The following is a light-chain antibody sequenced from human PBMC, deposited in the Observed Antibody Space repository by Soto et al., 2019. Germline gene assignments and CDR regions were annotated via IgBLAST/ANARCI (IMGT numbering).Light chain of an antibody. J-gene: IGKJ1*01. V-gene: IGKV3-20*01. CDR1: QSVSRTY. Sequence: EIVLTQSPGTLSLSPGERATLSCRASQSVSRTYLAWYQHKPRQAPRLLIYGASSRATGIPDRFGGGGSGTDFTLTISRLEPEDFAVYYCQQYGSSPTFGQGTKVELK. CDR3: QQYGSSPT. CDR2: GAS.